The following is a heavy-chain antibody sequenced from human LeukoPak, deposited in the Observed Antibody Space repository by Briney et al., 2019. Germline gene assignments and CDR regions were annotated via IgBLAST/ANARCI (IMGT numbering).Heavy chain of an antibody. CDR1: GGSISSSSYY. CDR2: IYYSGST. Sequence: SETLSLTCTVSGGSISSSSYYWGWIRQPPGKGLGWIGSIYYSGSTYYNPSLKSRVTISVDTSKNQFSLKLSSVTAADTAVYYCARRGLRVDAFDIWGQGTMVTVSS. J-gene: IGHJ3*02. CDR3: ARRGLRVDAFDI. D-gene: IGHD5/OR15-5a*01. V-gene: IGHV4-39*07.